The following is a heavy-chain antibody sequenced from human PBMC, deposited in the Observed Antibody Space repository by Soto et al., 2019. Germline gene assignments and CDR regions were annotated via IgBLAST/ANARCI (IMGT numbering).Heavy chain of an antibody. J-gene: IGHJ6*03. V-gene: IGHV4-34*01. CDR1: GGSFSGYY. D-gene: IGHD3-9*01. CDR3: ARERGTNVLRYFGADYYYMDV. CDR2: INHSGST. Sequence: SETLSLTCAVYGGSFSGYYWSWIRQPPGKGLEWIGEINHSGSTNYNPSLKSRVTISVDTSKNQFSLKLSSVTAADTAVYYCARERGTNVLRYFGADYYYMDVWGKGTTVTVSS.